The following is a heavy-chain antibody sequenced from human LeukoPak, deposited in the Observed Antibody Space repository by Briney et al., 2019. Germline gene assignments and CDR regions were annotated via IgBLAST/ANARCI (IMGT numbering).Heavy chain of an antibody. D-gene: IGHD5-12*01. CDR1: GFPFSTFE. V-gene: IGHV3-48*03. J-gene: IGHJ3*02. Sequence: GGSLRLSCVASGFPFSTFEMNWVRQVPGRGLEWVSYISSSGVAIHYADSVKGRFTITRDNAKNTLYLQMDSLRAGDTAVYYCAREGSAYRDALDIWGQGTMVTVSS. CDR3: AREGSAYRDALDI. CDR2: ISSSGVAI.